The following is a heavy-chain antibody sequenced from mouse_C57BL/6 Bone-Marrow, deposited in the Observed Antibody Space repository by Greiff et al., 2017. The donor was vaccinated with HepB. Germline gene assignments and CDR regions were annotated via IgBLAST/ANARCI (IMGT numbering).Heavy chain of an antibody. V-gene: IGHV5-4*01. CDR1: GFTFSSYA. CDR3: ARGSYDYAMDY. J-gene: IGHJ4*01. Sequence: EVQGVESGGGLVKPGGSLKLSCAASGFTFSSYAMSWVRQTPEKRLEWVATISDGGSYTYYPDNVKGRFTISRDNAKNNLYLQMSHLKSEDTAMYCCARGSYDYAMDYWGQGTSVTVSS. CDR2: ISDGGSYT. D-gene: IGHD6-1*01.